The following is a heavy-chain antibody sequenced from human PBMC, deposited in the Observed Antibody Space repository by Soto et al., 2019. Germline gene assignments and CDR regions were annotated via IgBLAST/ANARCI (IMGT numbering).Heavy chain of an antibody. CDR1: GFSLSTTGVG. Sequence: QITLKESGPTLVKTTQPLTLTCTLSGFSLSTTGVGVGWIRQPPGKALEWLALIYWDDDKRYSPSLKSRLTIATDTSKNQVVLTISDMEPVDAATYYCAHRRIVGRGISWNYGEFDYWGQGTLVTVSS. D-gene: IGHD1-7*01. J-gene: IGHJ4*02. CDR2: IYWDDDK. CDR3: AHRRIVGRGISWNYGEFDY. V-gene: IGHV2-5*02.